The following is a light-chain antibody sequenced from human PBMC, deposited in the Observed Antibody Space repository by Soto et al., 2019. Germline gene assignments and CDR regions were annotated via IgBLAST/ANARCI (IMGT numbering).Light chain of an antibody. J-gene: IGKJ1*01. CDR1: QSVTNSE. CDR3: PNHGTT. CDR2: AAS. V-gene: IGKV3-20*01. Sequence: EIVMTQSPATLSVSPGERVTLSCRVSQSVTNSELAWYQQKPGQAPRLLIYAASNRATGIPDRFSGGGSGTDFNLTISRLEPEDSAVDYCPNHGTTFGKGTKVDIX.